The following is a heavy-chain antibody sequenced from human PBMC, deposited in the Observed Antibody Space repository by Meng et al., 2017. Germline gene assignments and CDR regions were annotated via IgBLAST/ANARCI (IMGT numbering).Heavy chain of an antibody. J-gene: IGHJ4*02. V-gene: IGHV4-38-2*02. CDR1: GYSISSGYY. CDR2: IYHSGST. CDR3: ARSAGTTSIAVAGTFDS. D-gene: IGHD6-19*01. Sequence: ESLKISCTVSGYSISSGYYWGWIRQPPGKGLEWIGSIYHSGSTYYNPSLKSRVTISVDTSKNQFSLKLSSVTAADTAVYYCARSAGTTSIAVAGTFDSWGQGTLVTVS.